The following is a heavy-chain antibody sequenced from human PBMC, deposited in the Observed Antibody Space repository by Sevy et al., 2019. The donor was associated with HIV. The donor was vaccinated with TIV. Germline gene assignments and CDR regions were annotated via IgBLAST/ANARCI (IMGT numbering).Heavy chain of an antibody. Sequence: LTCAASGFTFSSYAMSWVRQAPGKGLEWVSAISGSGGSTYYADSVKGRFTISRDNSKNTLYLQMNSLRAEDTAVYYCAKGEVFLWHYWGQGTLVTVSS. J-gene: IGHJ4*02. CDR3: AKGEVFLWHY. V-gene: IGHV3-23*01. CDR1: GFTFSSYA. D-gene: IGHD3-10*01. CDR2: ISGSGGST.